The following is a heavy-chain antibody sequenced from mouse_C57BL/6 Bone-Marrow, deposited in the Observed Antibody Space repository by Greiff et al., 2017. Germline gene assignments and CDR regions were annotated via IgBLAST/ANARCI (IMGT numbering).Heavy chain of an antibody. Sequence: QVQLQQSGAELARPGASVKLTCKASGYTFTSYGISWVKQRTGQGLEWIGEIYPRSGNTYYNEKFKGKATLTADKSSSTAYMELRRLTSEDSAVYFCAREGGLNPSYWYFDVWGTGTTVTVSS. CDR2: IYPRSGNT. D-gene: IGHD1-3*01. V-gene: IGHV1-81*01. CDR3: AREGGLNPSYWYFDV. CDR1: GYTFTSYG. J-gene: IGHJ1*03.